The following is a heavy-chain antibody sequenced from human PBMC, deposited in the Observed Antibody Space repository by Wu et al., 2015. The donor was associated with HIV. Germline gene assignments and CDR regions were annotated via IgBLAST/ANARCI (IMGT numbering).Heavy chain of an antibody. D-gene: IGHD1-26*01. CDR2: IIPISGTA. CDR1: GGTFRNHA. J-gene: IGHJ6*02. V-gene: IGHV1-69*13. Sequence: QVQLVQSGAEVKKPGSSVKVSCKASGGTFRNHAVSWVRQAPGQGLEWMGRIIPISGTANYAQRFQGRVTITADKPTNTAYMGLSSLRSDDTAVYYCARGSILEMSTASFYYYVMDVWGQGTTVTASS. CDR3: ARGSILEMSTASFYYYVMDV.